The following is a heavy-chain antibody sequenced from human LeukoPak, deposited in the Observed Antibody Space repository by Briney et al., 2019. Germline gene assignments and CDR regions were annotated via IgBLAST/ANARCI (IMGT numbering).Heavy chain of an antibody. CDR2: ISYDGSNK. J-gene: IGHJ3*02. Sequence: QPGRSLRLSCAASGFTFSNYAMHWVRQAPGKGLEWVAVISYDGSNKYYADSVKGRFTISRDNSKNTLYVQMNSLRAEDTAVYYWAKGPGVVVVAMAFDILGQGTKVNGSS. D-gene: IGHD2-15*01. V-gene: IGHV3-30-3*01. CDR1: GFTFSNYA. CDR3: AKGPGVVVVAMAFDI.